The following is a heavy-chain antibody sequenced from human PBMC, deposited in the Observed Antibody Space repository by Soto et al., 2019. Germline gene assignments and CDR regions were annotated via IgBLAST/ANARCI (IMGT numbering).Heavy chain of an antibody. V-gene: IGHV3-9*02. Sequence: EVKLVESGGGLVQPGRSLRLSCVASGFTSDDYAMHWVRQAPGKGLEWVSGIYWNSNRIDYGDSVKGRFTVSRDNAKNSLYLQMNSLRPEDTAIYYCVKDVLPWGADYWGQGTLVTVSS. CDR3: VKDVLPWGADY. CDR1: GFTSDDYA. J-gene: IGHJ4*02. D-gene: IGHD3-16*01. CDR2: IYWNSNRI.